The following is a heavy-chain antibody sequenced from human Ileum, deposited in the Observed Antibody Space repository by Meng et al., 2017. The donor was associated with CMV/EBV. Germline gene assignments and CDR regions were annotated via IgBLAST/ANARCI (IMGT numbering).Heavy chain of an antibody. CDR2: IWYDGSNK. Sequence: GSLRLSCAASGFTFSSYGMHWVRQAPGKGLEWVAVIWYDGSNKYYADSVKGRFTISRDNSKNTLYLQMNSLRAEDTAVYYCAKSLQQLVAGLDYWGQGTLVTVSS. J-gene: IGHJ4*02. V-gene: IGHV3-33*06. CDR3: AKSLQQLVAGLDY. D-gene: IGHD6-13*01. CDR1: GFTFSSYG.